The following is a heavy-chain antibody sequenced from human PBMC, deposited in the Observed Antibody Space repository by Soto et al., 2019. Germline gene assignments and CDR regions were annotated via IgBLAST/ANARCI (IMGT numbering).Heavy chain of an antibody. V-gene: IGHV4-59*01. D-gene: IGHD3-22*01. Sequence: QVQLQESGPGLVKPSETLSLTCAVSGDSISSYYCMWIRQPPGKGLESSGYLYYGRSANYNPSLQSRVTLSVDTSTNQCSLTLSSMTAADTAVYYCALRSMAVVPEYWGQGTLVTVSS. J-gene: IGHJ4*02. CDR3: ALRSMAVVPEY. CDR1: GDSISSYY. CDR2: LYYGRSA.